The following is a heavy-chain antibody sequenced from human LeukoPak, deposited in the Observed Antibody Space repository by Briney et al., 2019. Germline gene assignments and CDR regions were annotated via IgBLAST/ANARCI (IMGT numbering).Heavy chain of an antibody. Sequence: ASVKVSCKASGYTFTDYYIHWVRQAPGQGLEWMGWLNPNSGGTNYAEEFQGRVTMTRDMSITTAFMELSSLKSDDTAMYYCATLRRSGWFIGDWGQGTLVTVSS. CDR3: ATLRRSGWFIGD. V-gene: IGHV1-2*02. D-gene: IGHD6-19*01. CDR2: LNPNSGGT. J-gene: IGHJ4*02. CDR1: GYTFTDYY.